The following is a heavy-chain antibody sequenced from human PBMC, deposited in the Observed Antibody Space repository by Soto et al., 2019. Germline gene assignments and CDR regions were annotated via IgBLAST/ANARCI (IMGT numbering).Heavy chain of an antibody. V-gene: IGHV3-48*02. D-gene: IGHD1-26*01. J-gene: IGHJ5*02. Sequence: PGGSLRLSCAASGFVFRGYSLNWVRQAPGKGLEWISYISSTSSTIYYADSVKGRITVSRDNAKNSLFLQMDSLRDEDTAVYYCFLVSGSYSTWFDAWGQGTLVTVSS. CDR2: ISSTSSTI. CDR1: GFVFRGYS. CDR3: FLVSGSYSTWFDA.